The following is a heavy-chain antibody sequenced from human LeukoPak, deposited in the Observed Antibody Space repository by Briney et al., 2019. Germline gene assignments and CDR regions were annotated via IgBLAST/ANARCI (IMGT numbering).Heavy chain of an antibody. Sequence: ASVKVSCKASGYTFTGYYMHWVRQAPGQGLEWMGWINPNSGGTNYAQKFQGWVTMTRDTSISTAYMELSRLRSDDTAVYYCARARYDSSGCYFDYWGQGTLVTVSS. CDR1: GYTFTGYY. CDR3: ARARYDSSGCYFDY. CDR2: INPNSGGT. D-gene: IGHD3-22*01. J-gene: IGHJ4*02. V-gene: IGHV1-2*04.